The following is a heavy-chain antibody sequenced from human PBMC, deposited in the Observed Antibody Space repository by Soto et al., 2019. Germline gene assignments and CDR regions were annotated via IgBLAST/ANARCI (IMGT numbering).Heavy chain of an antibody. V-gene: IGHV4-30-4*01. CDR3: ARAHTKDYRDYQGDCFDY. J-gene: IGHJ4*02. D-gene: IGHD4-17*01. Sequence: PSETLSLTCTVSGGSISSGDYYWSWIRQPPGKGLEWIGYIYYSGSTYYNPSLKSRVTISVDTSKNQFSLKLSSVTAADTAVYYCARAHTKDYRDYQGDCFDYWGQGTLVTVSS. CDR2: IYYSGST. CDR1: GGSISSGDYY.